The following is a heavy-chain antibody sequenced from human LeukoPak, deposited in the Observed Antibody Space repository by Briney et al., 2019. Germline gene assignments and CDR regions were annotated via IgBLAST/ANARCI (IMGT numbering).Heavy chain of an antibody. V-gene: IGHV4-34*01. CDR2: INHSGST. D-gene: IGHD6-13*01. CDR1: GGSFSGYY. J-gene: IGHJ4*02. CDR3: VQQLVGRYYFDY. Sequence: PSETLSLTCAVYGGSFSGYYWSWIRQPPGKGLEWIGEINHSGSTNYNPSLKSRVTISVDTSKNQFSLKLSSVTAADTAAYYCVQQLVGRYYFDYWGQGTLVTVSS.